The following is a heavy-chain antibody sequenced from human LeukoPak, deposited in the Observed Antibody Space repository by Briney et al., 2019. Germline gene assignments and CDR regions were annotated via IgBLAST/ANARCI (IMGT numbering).Heavy chain of an antibody. Sequence: PSETLSLTCAVYGGSFSGYYWNWIRQSPGKGLEWIGEINHSGSTNYSPSLKSRVTISVDTSKNQFSVKLSSVTAADTAVYYCARWGYYYDGSGLDYWGQGTLVTVSS. CDR1: GGSFSGYY. J-gene: IGHJ4*02. V-gene: IGHV4-34*01. CDR3: ARWGYYYDGSGLDY. CDR2: INHSGST. D-gene: IGHD3-22*01.